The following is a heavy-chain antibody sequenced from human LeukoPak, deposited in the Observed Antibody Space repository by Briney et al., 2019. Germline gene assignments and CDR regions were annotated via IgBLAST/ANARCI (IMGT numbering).Heavy chain of an antibody. CDR3: ARASRYSYGTNIDY. D-gene: IGHD5-18*01. J-gene: IGHJ4*02. V-gene: IGHV3-7*01. Sequence: PGGSLRLSCAASGFTFSSYWMSWVRQAPGKGLEWVANMKQDGSEKYYVDSVKGRFTISRDNAKNSLYLQMNRLRAEDTAVYYCARASRYSYGTNIDYWGQGTLVTVSS. CDR2: MKQDGSEK. CDR1: GFTFSSYW.